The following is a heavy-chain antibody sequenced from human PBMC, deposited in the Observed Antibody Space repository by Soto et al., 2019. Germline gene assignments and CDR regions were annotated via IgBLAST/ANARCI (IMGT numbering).Heavy chain of an antibody. CDR3: ARRIVATETFYY. V-gene: IGHV4-59*08. CDR2: IYYAGST. J-gene: IGHJ4*02. Sequence: SATLSLTCVVSGGSLSRYYLSWIRQPPGKGLEWIGFIYYAGSTKYNPSLNSRVTISVDTSKNQFSLTVTSVTAADTAVYYCARRIVATETFYYWGQGTLVTVS. CDR1: GGSLSRYY. D-gene: IGHD5-12*01.